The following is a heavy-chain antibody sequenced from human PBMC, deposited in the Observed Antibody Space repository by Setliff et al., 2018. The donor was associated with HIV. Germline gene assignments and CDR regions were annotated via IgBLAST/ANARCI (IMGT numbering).Heavy chain of an antibody. CDR3: ARDPFGDSTLDY. CDR2: INHSGST. J-gene: IGHJ4*02. V-gene: IGHV4-39*07. CDR1: GASISSGGYY. D-gene: IGHD4-17*01. Sequence: SETLSLTCTVSGASISSGGYYWGWIRQPPGKGLEWNGEINHSGSTNYNPSLKSRVNISLDTSKNQFSLKVTSVTAADTAVYYCARDPFGDSTLDYWGQGSLVTVSS.